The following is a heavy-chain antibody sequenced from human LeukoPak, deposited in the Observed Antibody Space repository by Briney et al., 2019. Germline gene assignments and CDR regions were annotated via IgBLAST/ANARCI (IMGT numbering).Heavy chain of an antibody. V-gene: IGHV1-18*01. CDR1: GYSFTNYG. CDR3: ARGFCSSTSRYLSSIDAFDI. CDR2: ISTYNGNT. J-gene: IGHJ3*02. D-gene: IGHD2-2*01. Sequence: ASVKVSCKASGYSFTNYGIMWVRQAPGQGFEWMGWISTYNGNTNNAQKFQGRVSMTTDTSTRTVYMELRSLRSDDTAVYYCARGFCSSTSRYLSSIDAFDIWGQGTVVTVSS.